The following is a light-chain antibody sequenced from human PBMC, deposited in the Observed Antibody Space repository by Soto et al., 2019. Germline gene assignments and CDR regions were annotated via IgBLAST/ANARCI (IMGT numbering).Light chain of an antibody. CDR2: GAS. CDR1: QSVSSN. CDR3: QQYNNWPPRLT. Sequence: EIVMTQSPATLSVSPGERSTLSCRASQSVSSNLAWYQQKPGQAPRLLIYGASTRATGIPARFSGSGSGTEFSLTISNMQSEDFAVYYCQQYNNWPPRLTFGPGTKVDIK. J-gene: IGKJ3*01. V-gene: IGKV3-15*01.